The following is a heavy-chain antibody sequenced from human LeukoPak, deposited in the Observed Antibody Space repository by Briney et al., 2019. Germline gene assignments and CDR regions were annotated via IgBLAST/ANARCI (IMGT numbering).Heavy chain of an antibody. J-gene: IGHJ4*02. Sequence: ASVKVSCEASGYTFTGYYMHWVRQAPGQGLEWMGRINPNSGGTNYAQKFQGRVTMTMDTSISTAYMELSRLRSDDTAVYYCAKNTLYYDSSGYYDYWGQGTLVTVAS. D-gene: IGHD3-22*01. CDR3: AKNTLYYDSSGYYDY. CDR1: GYTFTGYY. CDR2: INPNSGGT. V-gene: IGHV1-2*06.